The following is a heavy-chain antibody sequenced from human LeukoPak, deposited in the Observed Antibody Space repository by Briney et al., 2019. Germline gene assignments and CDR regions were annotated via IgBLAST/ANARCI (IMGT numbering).Heavy chain of an antibody. CDR2: IYHSGST. V-gene: IGHV4-30-2*01. Sequence: PSQTLSLTCTVSGGSISSGGYYWSWIRQPPGKGLEWIGYIYHSGSTYYNPSLKSRVTISVDRSKNQFSLKLSSVTAADTAVYYCAVISPGVDTAMVPFDYWGQGTLVTVSS. J-gene: IGHJ4*02. D-gene: IGHD5-18*01. CDR1: GGSISSGGYY. CDR3: AVISPGVDTAMVPFDY.